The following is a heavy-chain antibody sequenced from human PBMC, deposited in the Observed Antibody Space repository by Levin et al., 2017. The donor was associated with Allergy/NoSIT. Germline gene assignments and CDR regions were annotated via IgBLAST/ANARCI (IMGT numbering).Heavy chain of an antibody. Sequence: ASVKVSCKASGYTFTSYYMHWVRQAPGQGLEWMGIINPSGGSTSYAQKFQGRVTMTRDTSTSTVYMELSSLRSEDTAVYYCARLTPHLRFLESSWDNWFDPWGQGTLVTVSS. D-gene: IGHD3-3*01. J-gene: IGHJ5*02. CDR3: ARLTPHLRFLESSWDNWFDP. CDR2: INPSGGST. CDR1: GYTFTSYY. V-gene: IGHV1-46*01.